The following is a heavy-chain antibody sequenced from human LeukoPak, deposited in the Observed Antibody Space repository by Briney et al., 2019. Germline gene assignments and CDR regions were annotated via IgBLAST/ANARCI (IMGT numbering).Heavy chain of an antibody. Sequence: GGSLRLSCAASAFSFSTYAMHWVRQAPGKGLDWVAVISYGGSNEYYADSEEGRFTISRDNSKNTLYLQVNGLRAEDTAVYYCARGLSFGRGSYSFGAFDIWGQGTMVTVSS. J-gene: IGHJ3*02. V-gene: IGHV3-30-3*01. CDR3: ARGLSFGRGSYSFGAFDI. CDR2: ISYGGSNE. CDR1: AFSFSTYA. D-gene: IGHD1-26*01.